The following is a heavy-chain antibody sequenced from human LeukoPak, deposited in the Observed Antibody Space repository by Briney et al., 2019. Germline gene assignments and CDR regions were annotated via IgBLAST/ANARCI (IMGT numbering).Heavy chain of an antibody. V-gene: IGHV3-48*02. CDR3: ARSVIAVAGYDAFDI. CDR2: ISSRSFTI. D-gene: IGHD6-19*01. Sequence: GESLKISCKGSGYTFSAYSMNWVRQAPGKGLDWVSYISSRSFTIYYADSVKGRFTISRDNAKNSLYLGMNSLRDEDTAVYYCARSVIAVAGYDAFDIWGQGTVVTVSS. J-gene: IGHJ3*02. CDR1: GYTFSAYS.